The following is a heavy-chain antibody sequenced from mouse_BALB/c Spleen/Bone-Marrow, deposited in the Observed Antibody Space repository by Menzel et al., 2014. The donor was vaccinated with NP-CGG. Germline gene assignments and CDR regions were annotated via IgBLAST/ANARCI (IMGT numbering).Heavy chain of an antibody. Sequence: EVQVVESGGGLVQPGGSLKLSCATSGFTFSDYYMYWVRRTPEKRLEWVAYISNGGGSSTYYPDTVKGRFTISRDSAKNTLYLQMSRLKSEDTAMYYCASPGTYWGQGTLVTVSA. D-gene: IGHD4-1*01. J-gene: IGHJ3*01. CDR2: ISNGGGSST. CDR1: GFTFSDYY. CDR3: ASPGTY. V-gene: IGHV5-12*02.